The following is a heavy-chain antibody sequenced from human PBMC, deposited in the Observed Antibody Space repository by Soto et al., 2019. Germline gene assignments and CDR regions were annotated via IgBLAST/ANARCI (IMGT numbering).Heavy chain of an antibody. D-gene: IGHD2-15*01. J-gene: IGHJ6*02. V-gene: IGHV3-48*03. CDR2: ISSSGSNK. Sequence: EVQLVESGGGLVQPGGSLRLCCAASGFTFSSYEMNWVRQAPGKGLEWVSYISSSGSNKNYADSVKGRFTISRDNAKNSLYLQMNSLTAEDTAVYYCARYCSGGSCYYSYYYGMDGWGQGTTVTVSS. CDR3: ARYCSGGSCYYSYYYGMDG. CDR1: GFTFSSYE.